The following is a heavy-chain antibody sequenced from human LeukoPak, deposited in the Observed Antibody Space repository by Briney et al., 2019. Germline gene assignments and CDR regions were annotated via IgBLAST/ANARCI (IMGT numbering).Heavy chain of an antibody. Sequence: PGGSLRLSCAASGFTFSSYRMNWVRQAPGKGQEWVSLISSNSSHTYNADSVKGRFTISRDNAKNPLYLEMNSLRVEDTAVYYCARTRDGYNFGPFDCWGQGTLVTVSS. J-gene: IGHJ4*02. CDR1: GFTFSSYR. D-gene: IGHD5-24*01. CDR2: ISSNSSHT. V-gene: IGHV3-21*01. CDR3: ARTRDGYNFGPFDC.